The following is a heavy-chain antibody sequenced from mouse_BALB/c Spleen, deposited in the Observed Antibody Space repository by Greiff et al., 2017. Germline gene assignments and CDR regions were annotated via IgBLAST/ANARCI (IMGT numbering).Heavy chain of an antibody. CDR2: ISYSGST. J-gene: IGHJ1*01. V-gene: IGHV3-2*02. CDR1: GYSITSDYA. D-gene: IGHD4-1*01. CDR3: ARRRTGTWYFDV. Sequence: EVQLVESGPGLVKPSQSLSLTCTVTGYSITSDYAWNWIRQFPGNKLEWMGYISYSGSTSYNPSLKSRISITRDTSKNQFFLQLNSVTTEDTATYYCARRRTGTWYFDVWGAGTTVTVSS.